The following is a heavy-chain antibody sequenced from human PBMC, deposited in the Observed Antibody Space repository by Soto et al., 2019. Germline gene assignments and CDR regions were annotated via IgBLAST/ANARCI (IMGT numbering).Heavy chain of an antibody. V-gene: IGHV2-26*01. CDR2: IFSNDEK. J-gene: IGHJ4*02. CDR3: ARIKADIVVVPAANFGTIYYFDY. D-gene: IGHD2-2*01. CDR1: GFSLSNARMG. Sequence: QVTLKESGPVLVKPTETLTLTCTVSGFSLSNARMGVSWIRQPPGKALEWLAHIFSNDEKTYSTSLKSRLTVSNDTSKSQVVLTMTNMDPVDTATYYCARIKADIVVVPAANFGTIYYFDYWGQGTLVTVSS.